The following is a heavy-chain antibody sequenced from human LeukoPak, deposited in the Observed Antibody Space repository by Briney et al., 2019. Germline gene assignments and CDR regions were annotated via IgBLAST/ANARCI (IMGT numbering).Heavy chain of an antibody. V-gene: IGHV4-39*07. D-gene: IGHD6-13*01. CDR1: GGSISSSSYY. CDR3: ARFAAAGIY. Sequence: SETLSLTCAVSGGSISSSSYYWGWVRQPPGKGLEWLGSIYYSGSTYYNPSRKSRVTISVDTCKNQFCLKLSSVTAAGPAVYYCARFAAAGIYWGQGTLVTVSP. CDR2: IYYSGST. J-gene: IGHJ4*02.